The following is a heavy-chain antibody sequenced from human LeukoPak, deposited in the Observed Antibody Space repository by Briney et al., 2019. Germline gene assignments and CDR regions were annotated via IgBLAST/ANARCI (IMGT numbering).Heavy chain of an antibody. CDR1: GFTFSSSA. CDR2: IRSKANSYAT. CDR3: TSTPAVGTPIDY. D-gene: IGHD2-15*01. V-gene: IGHV3-73*01. J-gene: IGHJ4*02. Sequence: GGSLRLSCAASGFTFSSSAMHWVRQASGKGLEWVGRIRSKANSYATAYAASVKGRFTISRDDSKNTAYLQMNSLKTEDTAVYYCTSTPAVGTPIDYWGQGTLVTVST.